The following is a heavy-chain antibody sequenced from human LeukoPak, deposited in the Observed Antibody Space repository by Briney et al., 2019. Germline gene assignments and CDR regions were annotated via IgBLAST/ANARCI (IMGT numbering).Heavy chain of an antibody. J-gene: IGHJ4*02. Sequence: GGSLRLSCAAPGFTFYDHGMSWVRHAPGKGLEWVSGINWNGGSIGYADSVKGRFTISRDNAKNSLYLQMNSLRDEDTALYYCAGGDRNGWYFDYWGQGTLVTVSS. V-gene: IGHV3-20*04. D-gene: IGHD6-19*01. CDR3: AGGDRNGWYFDY. CDR2: INWNGGSI. CDR1: GFTFYDHG.